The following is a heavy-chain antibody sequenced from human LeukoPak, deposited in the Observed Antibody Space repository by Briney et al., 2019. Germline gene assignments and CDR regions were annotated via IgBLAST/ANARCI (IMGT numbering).Heavy chain of an antibody. J-gene: IGHJ4*02. CDR2: IHSSGST. CDR3: ARDNDFFGY. V-gene: IGHV4-4*07. Sequence: SETLSLTCSVSGGSINTYYWSCIRQPAGKGLEWIGRIHSSGSTHYNPSLKSRVTMSLDTSKNQFSLKLTSVTAADTAVYYCARDNDFFGYWGQGTLVTGSS. CDR1: GGSINTYY.